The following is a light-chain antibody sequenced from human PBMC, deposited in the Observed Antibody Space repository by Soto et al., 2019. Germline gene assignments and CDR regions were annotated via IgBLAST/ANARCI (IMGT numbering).Light chain of an antibody. V-gene: IGKV1-27*01. Sequence: DIQMTQSPSSLSASVGDRVTITCRASQDISVYLAWYQQKPGKVPKLMIYSASTLQSGVPSRFSGSGSGTDFTLTISSLQPEDVATYYCQKFNTAPLPFGQGTLLEIK. CDR1: QDISVY. J-gene: IGKJ5*01. CDR3: QKFNTAPLP. CDR2: SAS.